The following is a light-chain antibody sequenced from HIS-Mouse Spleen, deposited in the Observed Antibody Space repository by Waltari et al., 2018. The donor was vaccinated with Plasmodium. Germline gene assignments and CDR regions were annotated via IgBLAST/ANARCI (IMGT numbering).Light chain of an antibody. V-gene: IGLV2-23*01. CDR3: CSYAGSSTWV. CDR1: SSDVGRYNL. Sequence: QSALTQPASVSGSPGQSITISCTGTSSDVGRYNLVSWYQQHPGKAPRLRIYEGSKRPSGVSNRFSGSKSGNTASLTISWLQAEDEADYYCCSYAGSSTWVFGGGTKLTVL. CDR2: EGS. J-gene: IGLJ2*01.